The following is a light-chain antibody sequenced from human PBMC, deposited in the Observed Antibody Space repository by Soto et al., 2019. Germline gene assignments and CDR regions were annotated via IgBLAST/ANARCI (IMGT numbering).Light chain of an antibody. CDR3: QQYGSSSYT. CDR1: QSISSSY. Sequence: EIVLTQSPGTLSLSPGERATLSCRASQSISSSYLAWYQQKPGQAPRLLIYGASNRATGIPDRFSGSGSGTDLTLAINRLEPEDFAVYYCQQYGSSSYTFGQGTKLDIK. CDR2: GAS. V-gene: IGKV3-20*01. J-gene: IGKJ2*01.